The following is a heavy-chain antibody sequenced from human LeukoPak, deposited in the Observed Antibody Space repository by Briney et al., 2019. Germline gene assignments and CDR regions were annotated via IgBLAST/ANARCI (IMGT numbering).Heavy chain of an antibody. CDR1: GGTFSSYA. D-gene: IGHD3-22*01. CDR3: AREGYYDSSGYYPY. J-gene: IGHJ4*02. Sequence: GASVKVSCKASGGTFSSYAISWVRQAPGQGLEWMGGIIPIFGTANYAQKFQGRVTITADESTSTAYMELSSLRSEDTAVYYCAREGYYDSSGYYPYWGQGTLVTVPS. CDR2: IIPIFGTA. V-gene: IGHV1-69*13.